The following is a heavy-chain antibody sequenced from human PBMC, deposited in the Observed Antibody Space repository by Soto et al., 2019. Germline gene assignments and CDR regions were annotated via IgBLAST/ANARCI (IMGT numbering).Heavy chain of an antibody. V-gene: IGHV6-1*01. D-gene: IGHD3-22*01. CDR3: ARSGPGGYIDY. CDR2: TYYRSKWYN. J-gene: IGHJ4*02. CDR1: WDIVSSNSDA. Sequence: PSQTLSLTFAISWDIVSSNSDAWNWIRQSPSRGLEWLGRTYYRSKWYNHYAVSVKSRITVNPDTSKNQFSLQLNSVTPEETAVYYCARSGPGGYIDYWGQGTLVTVSS.